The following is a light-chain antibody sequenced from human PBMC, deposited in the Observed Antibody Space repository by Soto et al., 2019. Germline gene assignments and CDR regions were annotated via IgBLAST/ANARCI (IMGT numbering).Light chain of an antibody. J-gene: IGKJ1*01. CDR1: QGVRNNF. Sequence: DILLTQSPATLSLSPGERATLSCRASQGVRNNFLAWYQHNPAQAPRLLIYGASTRASGIPDRFSGSGSGTDFTLTIDRLEPEDFALYFCHQYGGSMETFGQGTKVDIK. CDR2: GAS. CDR3: HQYGGSMET. V-gene: IGKV3-20*01.